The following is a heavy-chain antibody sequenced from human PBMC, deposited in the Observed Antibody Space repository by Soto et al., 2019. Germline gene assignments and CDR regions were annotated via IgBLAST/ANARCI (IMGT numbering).Heavy chain of an antibody. D-gene: IGHD6-19*01. CDR1: GGSISSYY. V-gene: IGHV4-59*01. J-gene: IGHJ4*02. CDR2: IYYSGST. Sequence: QVQLQESGPGLVKPSETLSLTCTVSGGSISSYYWSWIRQPPGKGLEWIGYIYYSGSTNYNPSLTSRVTISVTTSKNQFSLKLTSVTAADTAVYYCARVSSGWWYFDYGGQGTLVTVSS. CDR3: ARVSSGWWYFDY.